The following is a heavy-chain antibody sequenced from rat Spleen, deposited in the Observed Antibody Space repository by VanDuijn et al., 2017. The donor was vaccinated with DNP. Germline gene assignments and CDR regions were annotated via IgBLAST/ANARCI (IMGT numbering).Heavy chain of an antibody. V-gene: IGHV2-65*01. CDR3: ARGAPTFYGSAGAMDD. CDR2: IRTGGTT. CDR1: GFSLTSYY. J-gene: IGHJ4*01. D-gene: IGHD1-6*01. Sequence: QVQLKETGPGLVQPTQTLSITCTVSGFSLTSYYMNWVRQSPGKGLEWMGFIRTGGTTEYNSDFKSRLSISRDTSKNQVFLEMNSLKTEDTGMYYCARGAPTFYGSAGAMDDWGQGTSVTVSS.